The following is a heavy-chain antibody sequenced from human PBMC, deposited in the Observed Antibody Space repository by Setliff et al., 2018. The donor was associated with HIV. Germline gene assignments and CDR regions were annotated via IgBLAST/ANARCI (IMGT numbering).Heavy chain of an antibody. CDR3: ARGRCSDAACFFDY. J-gene: IGHJ4*02. CDR2: IKTDGGTT. Sequence: SLRLSCVGSGFTFKTYSMNWVRQAPGKGLEWLSYIKTDGGTTYDADSVEGRFTISRDNAKNSLYLQMDNLTVDDTAVYFCARGRCSDAACFFDYWGQGTLVTAPQ. V-gene: IGHV3-48*01. D-gene: IGHD3-16*01. CDR1: GFTFKTYS.